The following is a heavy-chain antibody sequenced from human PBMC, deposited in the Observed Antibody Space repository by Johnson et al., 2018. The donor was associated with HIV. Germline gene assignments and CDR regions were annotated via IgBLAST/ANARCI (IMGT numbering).Heavy chain of an antibody. CDR1: GFTFDDYA. V-gene: IGHV3-9*01. CDR2: ISWNSGSI. CDR3: AIGRGEFPRHAFDI. Sequence: QLVESGGGLVQPGRSLRLSCAASGFTFDDYAMHWVRQAPGKGLEWVSGISWNSGSIGYADSVKGRFTISKDNSRNTLFLHMNSLRADDTAVYYCAIGRGEFPRHAFDIWGQGTMVTVSS. D-gene: IGHD3-10*01. J-gene: IGHJ3*02.